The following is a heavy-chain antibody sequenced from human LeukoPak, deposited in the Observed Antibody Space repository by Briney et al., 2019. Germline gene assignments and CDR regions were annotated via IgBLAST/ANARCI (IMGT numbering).Heavy chain of an antibody. V-gene: IGHV1-18*01. Sequence: ASVKVSCKASGYTFTSYGISWVRQAPGQGLEWMGWISAYNGNTNYAQELQGRVTMTTDTSTSTAYMELRSLRSDDTAVYYCARDLAYYYDSSGYYYYWGQGTLVTVSS. CDR2: ISAYNGNT. CDR3: ARDLAYYYDSSGYYYY. J-gene: IGHJ4*02. CDR1: GYTFTSYG. D-gene: IGHD3-22*01.